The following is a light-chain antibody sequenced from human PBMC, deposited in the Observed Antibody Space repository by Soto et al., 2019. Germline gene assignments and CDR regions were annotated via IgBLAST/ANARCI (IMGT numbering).Light chain of an antibody. CDR2: EVT. CDR1: SRDVGGYNF. Sequence: QSVLTQPPSASGSLGQSVTISCTGTSRDVGGYNFVSWYQQHPGKAPKLMIYEVTKRPSGVPDRFSGSRSGNTASLTVSGLQADDEADYYCSSYAGTSYIFGTGTKVTVL. V-gene: IGLV2-8*01. CDR3: SSYAGTSYI. J-gene: IGLJ1*01.